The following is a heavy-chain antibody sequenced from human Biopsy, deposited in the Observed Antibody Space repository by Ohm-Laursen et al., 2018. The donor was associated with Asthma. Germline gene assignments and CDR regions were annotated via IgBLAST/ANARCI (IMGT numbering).Heavy chain of an antibody. CDR3: ARAVDYSHNYGIDV. CDR2: ISVYNGNT. Sequence: GASVKVSCKTSGYTFNSAGITWVRQAPGQGLEWMGWISVYNGNTKVAQKLQDRVTMITDTSTSTAYMELRSLRSDDTAVYFCARAVDYSHNYGIDVWGQGTTVTVS. CDR1: GYTFNSAG. V-gene: IGHV1-18*01. D-gene: IGHD5-24*01. J-gene: IGHJ6*02.